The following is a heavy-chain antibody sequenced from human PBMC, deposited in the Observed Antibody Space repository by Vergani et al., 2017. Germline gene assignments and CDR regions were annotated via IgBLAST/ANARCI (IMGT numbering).Heavy chain of an antibody. J-gene: IGHJ3*01. CDR1: GYTFTNYA. CDR3: ARQPPALADAFDL. CDR2: INTNIGNP. Sequence: QVQQVQSGSELKKPGASVKVSCKTSGYTFTNYAINWVRQAPGQGGEWMGWINTNIGNPTYPPGSTGRFVFSLDTSVSTAYLQISSLTPEDTAIYYCARQPPALADAFDLWGQGTMVTVSS. V-gene: IGHV7-4-1*02.